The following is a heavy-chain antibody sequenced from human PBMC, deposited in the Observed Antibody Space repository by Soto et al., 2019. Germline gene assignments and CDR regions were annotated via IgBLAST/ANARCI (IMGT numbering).Heavy chain of an antibody. D-gene: IGHD1-20*01. J-gene: IGHJ4*02. CDR1: GFTFSNAW. Sequence: SLRLSCAAXGFTFSNAWMNWVRQAPGKGLEWVGRIKSKTDGGTTDYAAPVKGRFTISRDDSKNTLYLQMNSLKTEDTAVYYCTTDPTPWYNWNDEPFDYWGQGTLVTVSS. CDR2: IKSKTDGGTT. CDR3: TTDPTPWYNWNDEPFDY. V-gene: IGHV3-15*07.